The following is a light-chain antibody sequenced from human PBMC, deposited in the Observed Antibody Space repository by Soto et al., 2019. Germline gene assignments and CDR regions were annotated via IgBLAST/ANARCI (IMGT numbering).Light chain of an antibody. V-gene: IGLV2-8*01. Sequence: QSALTQPPSASGFPGQSVTISCTGTSSDIGYYNYVSWYQQYPGKAPKLLIYEVSKRPSGVPDRFSGSKSGNTASLTVSGLQAADEADYYCTSYVGTDVHYVFGTGTKVTVL. J-gene: IGLJ1*01. CDR1: SSDIGYYNY. CDR2: EVS. CDR3: TSYVGTDVHYV.